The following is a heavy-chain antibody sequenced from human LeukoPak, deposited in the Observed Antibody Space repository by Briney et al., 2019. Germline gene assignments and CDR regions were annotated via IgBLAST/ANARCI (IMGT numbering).Heavy chain of an antibody. D-gene: IGHD5-18*01. J-gene: IGHJ4*02. CDR2: INNIGRTI. CDR1: GFTFSSYE. V-gene: IGHV3-48*03. CDR3: VEGGAARFDY. Sequence: GGSLRLSCAASGFTFSSYEMNWVRQAPGKGLEWVSYINNIGRTIYYADSVKGRFTISRDNAKNSLFLQMNSLRPEDTAVYYCVEGGAARFDYWGQGTLVAVSS.